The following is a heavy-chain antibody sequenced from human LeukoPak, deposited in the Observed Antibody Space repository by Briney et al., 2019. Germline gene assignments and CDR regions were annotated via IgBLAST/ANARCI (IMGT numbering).Heavy chain of an antibody. V-gene: IGHV3-30*04. Sequence: SGGSLRLSCAASGFTFSSYAMHWVRQAPGKGLEWVALISYDGSNKYYADSVKGRFTISRDNSKNTLYLQMNSLRAEDTAVYYCAKVGLTVTTIQDYFDYWGQGTLVTVSS. J-gene: IGHJ4*02. D-gene: IGHD4-11*01. CDR2: ISYDGSNK. CDR3: AKVGLTVTTIQDYFDY. CDR1: GFTFSSYA.